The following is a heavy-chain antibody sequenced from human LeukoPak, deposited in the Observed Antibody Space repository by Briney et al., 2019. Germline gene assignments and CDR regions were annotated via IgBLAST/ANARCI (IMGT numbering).Heavy chain of an antibody. J-gene: IGHJ4*02. CDR3: VRDRELNY. Sequence: NPSETLSLTCTVSGGSISSYYWSWIRQPPGKGLEWIGYIYNSGSTNYNPSLKSRVTISVDTSKNQFSLNLGSVTAADTAVYYCVRDRELNYWGQGTLVTVSS. CDR1: GGSISSYY. D-gene: IGHD3-10*01. V-gene: IGHV4-59*01. CDR2: IYNSGST.